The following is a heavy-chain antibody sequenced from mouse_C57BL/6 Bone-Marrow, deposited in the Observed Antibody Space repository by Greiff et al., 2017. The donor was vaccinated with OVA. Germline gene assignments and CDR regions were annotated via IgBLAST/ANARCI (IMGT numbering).Heavy chain of an antibody. CDR3: ARYSNYDAMDY. D-gene: IGHD2-5*01. Sequence: VQLQQPGAELVKPGASVKLSCKASGYTFTSYWMQWVKQRPGQGLEWIGEIDPSDSYTNYNQKFKGKATLTVDTSSSTAYMQLSSLTSEDSAVYYCARYSNYDAMDYWDQGTSVTVSS. CDR1: GYTFTSYW. V-gene: IGHV1-50*01. J-gene: IGHJ4*01. CDR2: IDPSDSYT.